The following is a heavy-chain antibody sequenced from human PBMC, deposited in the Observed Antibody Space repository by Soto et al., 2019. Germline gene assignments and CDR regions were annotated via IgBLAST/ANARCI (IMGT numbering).Heavy chain of an antibody. J-gene: IGHJ4*02. CDR2: INHSGST. Sequence: QVQLQQWGAGLLKPSETLSLTCAVYGGSFSGYYWSWIRQPPGKGLEWIGDINHSGSTNYNPSLRRRVTISVDTSKNQFSLKLSSVTAADTAVYYCARARRRLEVRRGVFDYWGQGTLVTVSS. CDR1: GGSFSGYY. CDR3: ARARRRLEVRRGVFDY. D-gene: IGHD1-7*01. V-gene: IGHV4-34*01.